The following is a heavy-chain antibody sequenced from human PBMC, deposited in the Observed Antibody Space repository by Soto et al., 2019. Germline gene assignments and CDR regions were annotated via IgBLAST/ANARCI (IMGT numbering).Heavy chain of an antibody. J-gene: IGHJ6*02. CDR3: ARDNDRLQLGGNYYYILDV. Sequence: QVQLVQSGAEMKEPGSSVKVSCKTSGGTFSSSAISWLRQAPGQGLEWMGGIIPLFRTPDYAQKFQGRVTSAADKSTSTAYMELSSLRSKDTAVYYCARDNDRLQLGGNYYYILDVWGQGTTITVSS. CDR2: IIPLFRTP. D-gene: IGHD4-4*01. V-gene: IGHV1-69*14. CDR1: GGTFSSSA.